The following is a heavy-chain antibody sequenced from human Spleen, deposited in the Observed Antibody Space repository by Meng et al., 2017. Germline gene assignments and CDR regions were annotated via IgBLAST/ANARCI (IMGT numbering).Heavy chain of an antibody. V-gene: IGHV4-39*01. D-gene: IGHD3-22*01. CDR1: GGSTTSTSYY. Sequence: QLQLQESGPGLVKPSETLSLPCTFSGGSTTSTSYYWDWIRQSPAKGLEWIGTIGYSGTIVYNPSLSSRVTMTLDTSKNQFSLKLSSVTAPDTAVYYCARRVHDGSGHHYFDYWGQGTLVTVSS. CDR2: IGYSGTI. J-gene: IGHJ4*02. CDR3: ARRVHDGSGHHYFDY.